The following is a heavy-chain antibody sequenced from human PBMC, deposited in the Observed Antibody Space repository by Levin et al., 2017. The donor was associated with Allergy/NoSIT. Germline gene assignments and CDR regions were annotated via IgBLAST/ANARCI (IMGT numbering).Heavy chain of an antibody. V-gene: IGHV4-34*01. CDR3: ARVDVDTAMAPKDDY. Sequence: PSETLSLTCAVYGGSFSGYYWSWIRQPPGKGLEWIGEINHSGSTNYNPSLKSRVTISVDTSKNQFSLKLSSVTAADTAVYYCARVDVDTAMAPKDDYWGQGTLVTVSS. CDR1: GGSFSGYY. J-gene: IGHJ4*02. D-gene: IGHD5-18*01. CDR2: INHSGST.